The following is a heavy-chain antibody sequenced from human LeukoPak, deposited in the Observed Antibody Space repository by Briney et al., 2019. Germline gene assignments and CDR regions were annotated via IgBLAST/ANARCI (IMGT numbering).Heavy chain of an antibody. J-gene: IGHJ5*02. CDR3: ARSKAHLSTSWYGNWFDP. Sequence: SSETLSLTCAVYGGSFSGYYWTWIRQPPGKGLEWIGYMHYSGSTNYNPSLKSRVTISVDTSKNQFSLKLSSVTAADTAVYYCARSKAHLSTSWYGNWFDPWGQGTLVTVSS. D-gene: IGHD2-2*01. CDR2: MHYSGST. V-gene: IGHV4-59*01. CDR1: GGSFSGYY.